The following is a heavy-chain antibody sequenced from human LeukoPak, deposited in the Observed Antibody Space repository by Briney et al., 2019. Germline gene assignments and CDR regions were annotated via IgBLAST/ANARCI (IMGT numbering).Heavy chain of an antibody. CDR1: GFTFSSYA. J-gene: IGHJ3*02. D-gene: IGHD2-8*01. CDR3: AREGRRILYQEDYLANDAFDI. Sequence: PGGSLRLSCAASGFTFSSYAMSWVRQAPGKGLEWVSAISGSGGSTYYADSVKGRFTISRDNSKNTLYLQMNSLRAEDTAVYYCAREGRRILYQEDYLANDAFDIWGQGTMVTVSS. V-gene: IGHV3-23*01. CDR2: ISGSGGST.